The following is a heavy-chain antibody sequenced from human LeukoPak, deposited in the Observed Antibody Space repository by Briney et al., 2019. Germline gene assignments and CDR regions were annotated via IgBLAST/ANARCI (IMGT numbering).Heavy chain of an antibody. CDR1: GFTFSNFW. J-gene: IGHJ4*02. CDR2: IKQDGSEK. D-gene: IGHD3-10*01. CDR3: AIQKADLITMIRGIIAY. V-gene: IGHV3-7*01. Sequence: GGSLRLSCAASGFTFSNFWMTWVRQAPGKGLEWVANIKQDGSEKYYVDSVKGRFTISRDNAKNSLFLQMNSLRAEDTAVYYCAIQKADLITMIRGIIAYWGQGTLVTVSS.